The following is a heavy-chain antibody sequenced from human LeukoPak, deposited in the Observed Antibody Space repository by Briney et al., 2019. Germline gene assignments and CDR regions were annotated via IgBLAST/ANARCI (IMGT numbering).Heavy chain of an antibody. D-gene: IGHD1-14*01. CDR1: GGSVGSSSYY. CDR2: IYYSGSI. Sequence: PSETLSLTCSVSGGSVGSSSYYWGWIRQSPGKGLEWIGNIYYSGSIYYNPSLKSRVTISVDTSKNQFSLKLSSVTAADTAVYYCAREIGIPWRVGRPLDAFDIWGQGTMVTVSS. V-gene: IGHV4-39*07. J-gene: IGHJ3*02. CDR3: AREIGIPWRVGRPLDAFDI.